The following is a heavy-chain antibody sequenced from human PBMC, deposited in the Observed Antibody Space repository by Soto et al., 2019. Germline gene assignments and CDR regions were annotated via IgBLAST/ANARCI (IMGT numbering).Heavy chain of an antibody. V-gene: IGHV1-69*13. CDR1: GGTFSSYA. D-gene: IGHD3-22*01. CDR2: IIPIFGTA. Sequence: SVKVSCKASGGTFSSYAISWVRQAPGQGLEWTGGIIPIFGTANYAQKFQGRVTITADESTSTAYMELSSLRSEDTAVYYCARGEGYYDSSPYWKYYFDYWGQGTLVTVSS. J-gene: IGHJ4*02. CDR3: ARGEGYYDSSPYWKYYFDY.